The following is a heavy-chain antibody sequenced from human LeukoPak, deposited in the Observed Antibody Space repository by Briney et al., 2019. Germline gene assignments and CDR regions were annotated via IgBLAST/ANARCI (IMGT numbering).Heavy chain of an antibody. CDR1: GFTFSSYA. CDR3: AKVRGSGYDFWSGYYTGTLDAFDI. V-gene: IGHV3-23*01. CDR2: ISGSGGST. Sequence: GGSLRLSCAASGFTFSSYAMSWVRQAPGKGLEWVSAISGSGGSTYYADSVKGRFTISRDNSKNTLYLQMNSLRVEDTAVYYCAKVRGSGYDFWSGYYTGTLDAFDIWGQGTMVTVSS. D-gene: IGHD3-3*01. J-gene: IGHJ3*02.